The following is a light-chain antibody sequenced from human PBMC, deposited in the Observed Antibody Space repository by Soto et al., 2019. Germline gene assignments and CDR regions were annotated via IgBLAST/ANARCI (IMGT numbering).Light chain of an antibody. Sequence: DIQMTQFPSSLSASVGDRVTITCRASRSISTYLNWYQQKPGKAPNLLIYAASSLQSGVPLRFSGSGSATDFTLTISSLQPEDFATYYCQQSYSAPRTFGQGTKVEIK. V-gene: IGKV1-39*01. J-gene: IGKJ2*01. CDR2: AAS. CDR1: RSISTY. CDR3: QQSYSAPRT.